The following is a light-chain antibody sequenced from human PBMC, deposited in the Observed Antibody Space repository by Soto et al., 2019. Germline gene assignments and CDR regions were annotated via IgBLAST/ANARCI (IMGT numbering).Light chain of an antibody. CDR1: QSVSSAY. CDR3: QQYGSSPET. CDR2: DVS. J-gene: IGKJ1*01. V-gene: IGKV3-20*01. Sequence: EIALTQSPGTLSLSPGERATLSCRASQSVSSAYLAWYQQKPGQAPRLLIYDVSSRATGIPDRFSGSGSGTDFTLTVSRLEPEDFAVYYCQQYGSSPETFGQGTKVDIK.